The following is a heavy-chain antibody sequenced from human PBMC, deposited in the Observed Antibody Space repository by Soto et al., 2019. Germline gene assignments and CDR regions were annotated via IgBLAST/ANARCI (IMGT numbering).Heavy chain of an antibody. CDR1: GGSISSYY. J-gene: IGHJ5*02. D-gene: IGHD3-3*01. CDR2: IYYSGST. V-gene: IGHV4-59*08. CDR3: ARHVAEYYDFWSGYNEYNWFDP. Sequence: SETLSLTCTVSGGSISSYYWSWIRQPPGKGLEWIGYIYYSGSTNYNPSLKSRVTISVDTSKNQFSLKLSSVTAADTAVYYCARHVAEYYDFWSGYNEYNWFDPWGQGTLVTVSS.